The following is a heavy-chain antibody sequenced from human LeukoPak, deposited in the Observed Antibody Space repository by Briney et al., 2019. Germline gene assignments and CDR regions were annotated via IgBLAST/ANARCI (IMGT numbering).Heavy chain of an antibody. J-gene: IGHJ4*02. D-gene: IGHD4-17*01. V-gene: IGHV4-34*01. CDR3: ARGTMTTVTYYFDY. CDR1: GGSFSRYY. CDR2: INHSGST. Sequence: SETLSLTCAVYGGSFSRYYWSWIRQPPGKGLEWIGEINHSGSTNYNPSLKSRVTISVDTSKNQFSLKLSSVTAADTAVYYCARGTMTTVTYYFDYWGQGTLVTVSS.